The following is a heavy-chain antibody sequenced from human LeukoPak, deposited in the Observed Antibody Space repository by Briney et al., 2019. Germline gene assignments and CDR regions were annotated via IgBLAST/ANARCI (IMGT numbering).Heavy chain of an antibody. D-gene: IGHD5-24*01. CDR1: GFSFGDYA. J-gene: IGHJ4*02. CDR3: TRIRDAYTLDY. V-gene: IGHV3-49*04. CDR2: IKSKTYGETT. Sequence: GGSLRLSCTGSGFSFGDYAMSWVRQAPGKGLEWLGFIKSKTYGETTGYAASVRGRFTISRDDSESIAYLQMNSLKTEDTAVYFCTRIRDAYTLDYWGQGTLVTVSP.